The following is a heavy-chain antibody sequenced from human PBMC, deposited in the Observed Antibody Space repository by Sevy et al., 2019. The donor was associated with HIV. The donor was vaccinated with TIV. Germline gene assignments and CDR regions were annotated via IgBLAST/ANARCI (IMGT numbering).Heavy chain of an antibody. D-gene: IGHD2-15*01. CDR2: IYYSGST. Sequence: SETLSLTCTVSGGSISSGGYYWSWIRQHPGKGLEWIGYIYYSGSTYYNPSLKSRVTISVDTSKNQFSLKLSSVTAADTAVYYCAGYRAPYGGREYYFDYWGQGTLVTVSS. J-gene: IGHJ4*02. CDR1: GGSISSGGYY. V-gene: IGHV4-31*03. CDR3: AGYRAPYGGREYYFDY.